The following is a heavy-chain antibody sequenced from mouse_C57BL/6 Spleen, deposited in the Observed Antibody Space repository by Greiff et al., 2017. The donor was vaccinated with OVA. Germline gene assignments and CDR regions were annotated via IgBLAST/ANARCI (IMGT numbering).Heavy chain of an antibody. J-gene: IGHJ2*01. Sequence: VHLVESGAELVRPGASVTLSCKASGYTFTDYEMHWVKQTPVHGLEWIGAIDPETGGTAYNQKFKGKAILTADKSSSTAYMELRSLTSEDSAVYYCTRPVVARGWGQGTTLTVSS. CDR3: TRPVVARG. V-gene: IGHV1-15*01. CDR2: IDPETGGT. CDR1: GYTFTDYE. D-gene: IGHD1-1*01.